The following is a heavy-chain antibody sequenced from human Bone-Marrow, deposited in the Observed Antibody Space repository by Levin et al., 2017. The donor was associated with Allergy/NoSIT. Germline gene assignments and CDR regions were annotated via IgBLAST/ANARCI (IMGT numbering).Heavy chain of an antibody. Sequence: GESLKISCAASGFTISTNHMSWVRQVPGKGLEWVSIIHSGGRKNYADSVKGRFTISRDNYNNTLYLQMNSLRGEDTAIYYCARDDVVATNHWGQGTLVIVSS. CDR2: IHSGGRK. CDR3: ARDDVVATNH. V-gene: IGHV3-66*01. CDR1: GFTISTNH. J-gene: IGHJ4*02. D-gene: IGHD5-12*01.